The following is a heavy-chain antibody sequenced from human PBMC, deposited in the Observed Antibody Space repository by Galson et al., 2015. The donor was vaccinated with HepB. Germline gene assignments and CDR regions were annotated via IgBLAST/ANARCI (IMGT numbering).Heavy chain of an antibody. Sequence: SLRLSCAASGFTFSSYAMSWVRQAPGKGLEWVSAISGSGGSTYYADSVKGRFTISRDNSKNTLYLQMNSLRAEDTAVYYCAKAYVGDSYGEEWFDPWGQGTLVTVSS. CDR1: GFTFSSYA. D-gene: IGHD4-17*01. J-gene: IGHJ5*02. CDR2: ISGSGGST. CDR3: AKAYVGDSYGEEWFDP. V-gene: IGHV3-23*01.